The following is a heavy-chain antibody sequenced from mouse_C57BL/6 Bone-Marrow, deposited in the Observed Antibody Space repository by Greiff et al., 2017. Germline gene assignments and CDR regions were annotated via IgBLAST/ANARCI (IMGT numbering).Heavy chain of an antibody. CDR2: IRSKSNNYAT. V-gene: IGHV10-1*01. D-gene: IGHD1-1*01. CDR3: VRQYSLYYYGSSYGYFDV. CDR1: GFSFNTYA. Sequence: EVKLQESGGGLVQPKGSLKLSCAASGFSFNTYAMNWVRQAPGKGLEWVARIRSKSNNYATYYADSVKDRFTISRDDSESMLYLQMNNLKTEDTAMYYGVRQYSLYYYGSSYGYFDVWGTGTTVTVSS. J-gene: IGHJ1*03.